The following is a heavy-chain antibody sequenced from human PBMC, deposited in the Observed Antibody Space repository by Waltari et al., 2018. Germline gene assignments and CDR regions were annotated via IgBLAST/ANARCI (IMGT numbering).Heavy chain of an antibody. D-gene: IGHD3-10*01. CDR3: VKDDLPGGAGY. V-gene: IGHV3-9*01. CDR2: IPWNGGV. CDR1: GFTFGDNA. J-gene: IGHJ4*02. Sequence: EVQLVESGGGLVKPGRSLRLSCALSGFTFGDNAMHWVRQAPGKGLGGVSKIPWNGGVGYSESVKGRFTISRDSAKNFLYLQMNSLRDEDTAFYYCVKDDLPGGAGYWGQGTLVAVSS.